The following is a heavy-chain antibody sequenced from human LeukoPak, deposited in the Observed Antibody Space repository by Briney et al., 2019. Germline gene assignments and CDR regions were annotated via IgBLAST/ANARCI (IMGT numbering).Heavy chain of an antibody. CDR1: GFTFSSYS. D-gene: IGHD3-22*01. Sequence: GGSLRLSCAASGFTFSSYSMNWVRQAPGKGLEWVSYISSGSSTTYYADSVKGRFIISRDNAKNSLYLQMNSLRAEDTAVYYCARDEVGDYYDRSSYFDYRGQGTLVTVSS. V-gene: IGHV3-48*04. CDR2: ISSGSSTT. CDR3: ARDEVGDYYDRSSYFDY. J-gene: IGHJ4*02.